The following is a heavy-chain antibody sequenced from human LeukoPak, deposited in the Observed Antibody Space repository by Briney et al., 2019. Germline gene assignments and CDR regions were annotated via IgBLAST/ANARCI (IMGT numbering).Heavy chain of an antibody. J-gene: IGHJ2*01. CDR1: GFTVSSNY. D-gene: IGHD6-13*01. CDR2: IYSGGST. Sequence: GGSLSLSCAASGFTVSSNYMSWVRQAPGKGLEWVSLIYSGGSTYYADSVKGRFTISRDNSKNTLYLQMNSLRAEDTAVYYCARGAGSSWSWYFDLWGRGTLVTVSS. CDR3: ARGAGSSWSWYFDL. V-gene: IGHV3-66*01.